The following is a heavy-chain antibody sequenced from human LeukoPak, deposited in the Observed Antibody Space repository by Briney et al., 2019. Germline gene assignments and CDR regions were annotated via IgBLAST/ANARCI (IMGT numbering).Heavy chain of an antibody. Sequence: SETLSLTCAVYGGSFSGYYWSWIRQPPGKGLEWIGYIYYSGSTNYNPSLKSRVTISVDTSKNQFSLKLSSVTAADTAVYYCARDAYGDYGALGYWGQGTLVTVSS. V-gene: IGHV4-59*01. J-gene: IGHJ4*02. CDR1: GGSFSGYY. CDR3: ARDAYGDYGALGY. D-gene: IGHD4-17*01. CDR2: IYYSGST.